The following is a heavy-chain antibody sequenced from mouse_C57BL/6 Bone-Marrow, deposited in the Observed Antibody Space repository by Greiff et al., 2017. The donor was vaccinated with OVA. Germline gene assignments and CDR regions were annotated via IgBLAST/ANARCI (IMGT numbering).Heavy chain of an antibody. D-gene: IGHD1-1*01. CDR1: GYTFTDYY. J-gene: IGHJ3*01. Sequence: VQLQQSGAELVRPGASVKLSCKASGYTFTDYYINWVKQRPGQGLEWIARIYPGSGNTYYNEKFKGKATLTAEKSSSTAYMQLSSLTSEDSAVYFCARDYGSSYLPFAYWGQGTLVTVSA. CDR2: IYPGSGNT. V-gene: IGHV1-76*01. CDR3: ARDYGSSYLPFAY.